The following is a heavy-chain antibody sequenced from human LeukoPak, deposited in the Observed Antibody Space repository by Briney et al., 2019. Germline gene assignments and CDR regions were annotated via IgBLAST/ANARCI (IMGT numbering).Heavy chain of an antibody. V-gene: IGHV1-69*13. CDR3: AREGSVSGDAFDI. CDR2: IIPIFGTA. D-gene: IGHD3-10*01. J-gene: IGHJ3*02. Sequence: ASVKVSCKASGGTFSSYAISWVRQAPGQGLEWMGGIIPIFGTANYAQKFQGRVTITADESTSTAYMELSSLRSEDTAVYYCAREGSVSGDAFDIWGQGTLVTVSS. CDR1: GGTFSSYA.